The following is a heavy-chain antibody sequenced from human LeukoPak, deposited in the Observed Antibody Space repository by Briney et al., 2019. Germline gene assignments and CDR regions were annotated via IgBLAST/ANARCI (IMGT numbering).Heavy chain of an antibody. D-gene: IGHD3-22*01. Sequence: GGSLRLSCAASGFTFSSYEMNWVRQAPGKGLEWVSYISNSDSTIYYVDSVKGRFTISRDNAKNSLYLQMNSLRAEDTAVYYCASYDNSRRLEYWGQGTLVTVSS. CDR3: ASYDNSRRLEY. V-gene: IGHV3-48*03. J-gene: IGHJ4*02. CDR2: ISNSDSTI. CDR1: GFTFSSYE.